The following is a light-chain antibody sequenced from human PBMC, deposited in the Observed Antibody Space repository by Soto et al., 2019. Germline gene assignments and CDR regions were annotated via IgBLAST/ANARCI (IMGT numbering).Light chain of an antibody. J-gene: IGKJ4*01. CDR1: QSLLDSDDGNTY. CDR2: AVS. Sequence: DIVMTQTPLSLPVSPGEPASISCTSSQSLLDSDDGNTYLDWYLQKPGQSPQLLIYAVSYRASGVPHRFTGSGSGTDFTLKISRVEAADVGIYYRMQRIEFPTFGGGTKVEI. V-gene: IGKV2-40*01. CDR3: MQRIEFPT.